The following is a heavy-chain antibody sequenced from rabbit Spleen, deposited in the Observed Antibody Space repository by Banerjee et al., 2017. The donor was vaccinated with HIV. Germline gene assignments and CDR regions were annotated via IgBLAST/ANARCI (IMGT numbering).Heavy chain of an antibody. D-gene: IGHD1-1*01. Sequence: LEESGGGLVKPGGTLTLTCTVSGFSFSSNWICWVRQAPGKGLEWIACIDTSDGDTDYANWPKGRFTISKASSTTVTLQMTSLTAADTAPYFCARNYVTAFDPWGPGTLVTVS. V-gene: IGHV1S45*01. CDR2: IDTSDGDT. J-gene: IGHJ2*01. CDR3: ARNYVTAFDP. CDR1: GFSFSSNW.